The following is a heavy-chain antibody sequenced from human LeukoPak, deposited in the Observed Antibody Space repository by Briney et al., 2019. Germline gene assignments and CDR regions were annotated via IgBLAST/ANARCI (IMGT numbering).Heavy chain of an antibody. D-gene: IGHD6-19*01. V-gene: IGHV4-34*01. CDR3: ARRRSAYSSGWYGY. J-gene: IGHJ4*02. Sequence: PSKTLSLTCAVYGGSFSGYYWSWIRQPPGKGLEWIGEINHSGSTNYNPSLKSRVTISVDTSKNQFSLKLSSVTAADTAVYYCARRRSAYSSGWYGYWGQGTLVAVSS. CDR2: INHSGST. CDR1: GGSFSGYY.